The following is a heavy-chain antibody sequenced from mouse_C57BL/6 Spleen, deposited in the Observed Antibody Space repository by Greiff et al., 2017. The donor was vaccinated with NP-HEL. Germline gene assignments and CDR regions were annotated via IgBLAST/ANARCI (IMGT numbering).Heavy chain of an antibody. CDR1: GYTFTSYG. CDR3: ARGGFITTVVKPYYYAMDY. CDR2: IYPRSGNT. D-gene: IGHD1-1*01. Sequence: VQRVESGAELARPGASVKLSCKASGYTFTSYGISWVKQRTGQGLEWIGEIYPRSGNTYYNEKFKGKATLTADKSSSTAYMELRSLTSEDSAVYFCARGGFITTVVKPYYYAMDYWGQGTSVTVSS. J-gene: IGHJ4*01. V-gene: IGHV1-81*01.